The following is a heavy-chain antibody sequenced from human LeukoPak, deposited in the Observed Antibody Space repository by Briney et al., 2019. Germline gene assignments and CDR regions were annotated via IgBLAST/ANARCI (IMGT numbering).Heavy chain of an antibody. CDR1: GYTFTTYA. Sequence: ASVKVSCKTSGYTFTTYAIHWVRQAPGQRLEWMGLINADDGNTRYSQRFQGRVTITRDTSANTAYMELSSLRIEDTAVYYCARGIVVQPSANWFDPWGQGTPVTVSS. CDR3: ARGIVVQPSANWFDP. CDR2: INADDGNT. D-gene: IGHD2-2*01. V-gene: IGHV1-3*01. J-gene: IGHJ5*02.